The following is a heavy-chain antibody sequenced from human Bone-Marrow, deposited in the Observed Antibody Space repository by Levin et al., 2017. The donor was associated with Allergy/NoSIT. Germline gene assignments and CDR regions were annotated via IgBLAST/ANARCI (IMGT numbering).Heavy chain of an antibody. CDR1: GTSISSGGFS. CDR3: ARILYGYFPFLDH. Sequence: PSETLSLTCAVSGTSISSGGFSWGWIRQPPGKGLEWIGNIYQNARTYYNPSFKSRVSISVDMSKNQFSLRLSSVTAADTATYYCARILYGYFPFLDHWGQGTLVTVSS. V-gene: IGHV4-30-2*01. D-gene: IGHD2-21*01. J-gene: IGHJ4*02. CDR2: IYQNART.